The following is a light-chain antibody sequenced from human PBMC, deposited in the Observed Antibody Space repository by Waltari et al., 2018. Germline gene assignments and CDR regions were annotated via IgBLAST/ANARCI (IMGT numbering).Light chain of an antibody. Sequence: DIVMPQTLPSLSVFPGQQTPIPCNSGQSLLHTDGKTYLFWYLQNPRQPPQVLIYEVSNRFSGVPDRFSGSGSATDFTLKISRVEAEDVGVYYCMQSIQSFTFGPGTMVDIK. CDR1: QSLLHTDGKTY. CDR2: EVS. J-gene: IGKJ3*01. V-gene: IGKV2D-29*01. CDR3: MQSIQSFT.